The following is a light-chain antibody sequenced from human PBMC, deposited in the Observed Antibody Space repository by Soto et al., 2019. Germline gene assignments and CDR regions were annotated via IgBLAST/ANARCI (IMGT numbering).Light chain of an antibody. CDR1: QSVSSSY. CDR3: QQYGSSPLST. J-gene: IGKJ3*01. Sequence: EIGLTQSPGTLSLSPGERATLSCRASQSVSSSYLAWYQQKPGQAPRLLIYGASSRATGIPDRFSGSGSGTDFTLTISRLEPEDFAVYYCQQYGSSPLSTFGPGTKVDIK. V-gene: IGKV3-20*01. CDR2: GAS.